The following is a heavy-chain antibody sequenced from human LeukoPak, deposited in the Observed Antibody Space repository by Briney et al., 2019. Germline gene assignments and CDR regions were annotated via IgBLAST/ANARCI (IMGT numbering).Heavy chain of an antibody. Sequence: PSETLSLTCAVYGGSFSGYYWSWIRQPPGKGLEWIGEINHSRSTNYNPSLKSRVTISVDTSKNQFSLKLSSVTAADTAVYYCARLAIGFDPWGQGTLVTVSS. CDR1: GGSFSGYY. CDR2: INHSRST. J-gene: IGHJ5*02. CDR3: ARLAIGFDP. V-gene: IGHV4-34*01.